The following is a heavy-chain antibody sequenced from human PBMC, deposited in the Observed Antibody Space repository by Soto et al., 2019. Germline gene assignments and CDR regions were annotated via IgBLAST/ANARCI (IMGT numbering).Heavy chain of an antibody. Sequence: GESLKISCAASGFTFSNAWMNWVRQAPGKGLEWVGRIKSKTDGGTTDYAAPVKGRFTISRDDSKNTLYLQMNSLKTEDTAVYYCTTDFVWEPVVPAAIGWGQGTLVTVSS. CDR1: GFTFSNAW. CDR2: IKSKTDGGTT. D-gene: IGHD2-2*01. J-gene: IGHJ4*02. CDR3: TTDFVWEPVVPAAIG. V-gene: IGHV3-15*07.